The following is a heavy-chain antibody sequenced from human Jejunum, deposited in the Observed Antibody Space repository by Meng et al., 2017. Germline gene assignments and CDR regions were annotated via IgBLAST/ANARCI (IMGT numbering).Heavy chain of an antibody. Sequence: GVLKISCVASGLTFSTYTMNWVRQAPGKGLEWVSSISSSDDSKYYGDSVKGRFTISRDNAKNSLYLQMNSLRAEDTAVYYCTREGHYFYGMDVWGQGTTVTVSS. CDR3: TREGHYFYGMDV. J-gene: IGHJ6*02. V-gene: IGHV3-21*06. CDR2: ISSSDDSK. CDR1: GLTFSTYT.